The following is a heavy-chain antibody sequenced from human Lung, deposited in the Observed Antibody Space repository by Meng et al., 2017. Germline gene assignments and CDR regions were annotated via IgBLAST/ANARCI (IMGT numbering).Heavy chain of an antibody. CDR3: ARGPTTMAHDFDY. V-gene: IGHV4-34*01. J-gene: IGHJ4*02. CDR2: INHSGST. D-gene: IGHD4-11*01. CDR1: GGSFSDYY. Sequence: QVHLQQWGAGLFKPSETLSLTCVVSGGSFSDYYWSWIRQPPGKELEWIGEINHSGSTNYNPSLESRATISVDTSQNNLSLKLSSVTAADSAVYYCARGPTTMAHDFDYWGQGTLVTVSS.